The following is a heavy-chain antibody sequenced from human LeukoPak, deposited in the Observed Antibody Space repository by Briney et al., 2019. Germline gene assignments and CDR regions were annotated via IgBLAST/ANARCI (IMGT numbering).Heavy chain of an antibody. CDR3: ARLTLSDYYGSGSYYFDY. V-gene: IGHV5-51*01. CDR2: IYPGDSDT. CDR1: GYSFTSYW. D-gene: IGHD3-10*01. Sequence: GESQKISCKGSGYSFTSYWIGWVRQMPGKGLEWMGIIYPGDSDTRYSPSFQGQVTISADKSICTAYLQWSSLKASDTAMYYCARLTLSDYYGSGSYYFDYWGQGTLVTVSS. J-gene: IGHJ4*02.